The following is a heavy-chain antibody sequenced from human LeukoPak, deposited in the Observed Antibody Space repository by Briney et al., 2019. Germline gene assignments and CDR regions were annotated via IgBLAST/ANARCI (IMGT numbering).Heavy chain of an antibody. CDR1: GFIFSNYG. J-gene: IGHJ2*01. CDR2: ISGTGSNR. D-gene: IGHD3-10*01. V-gene: IGHV3-23*01. CDR3: AKGRGVGNTGYLDV. Sequence: GGSLRLSCAASGFIFSNYGLTWVRQTPAMGLEWVSAISGTGSNREYADSVKGRFTISRDNSKNMLYLQMNSLRAEDTATYYCAKGRGVGNTGYLDVWGRGTPLTVSS.